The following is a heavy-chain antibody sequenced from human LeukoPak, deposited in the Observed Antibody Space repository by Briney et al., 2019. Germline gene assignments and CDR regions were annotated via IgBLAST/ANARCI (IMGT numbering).Heavy chain of an antibody. CDR1: GFIFSNYG. J-gene: IGHJ2*01. CDR2: ISGTGSNR. D-gene: IGHD3-10*01. V-gene: IGHV3-23*01. CDR3: AKGRGVGNTGYLDV. Sequence: GGSLRLSCAASGFIFSNYGLTWVRQTPAMGLEWVSAISGTGSNREYADSVKGRFTISRDNSKNMLYLQMNSLRAEDTATYYCAKGRGVGNTGYLDVWGRGTPLTVSS.